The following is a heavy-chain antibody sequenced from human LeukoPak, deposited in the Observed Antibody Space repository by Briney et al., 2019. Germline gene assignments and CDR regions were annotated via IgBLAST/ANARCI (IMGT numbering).Heavy chain of an antibody. V-gene: IGHV1-2*02. Sequence: GASVKVSCKASGYTFTGYYMHWVRQAPGQGLEWMGWINPNSGGPNYAQKFQGRVTMTRDTSISTAYMELSRLRSDDTAVYYCATSVGRYSSSWYEDYWGQGTLVTVSS. J-gene: IGHJ4*02. D-gene: IGHD6-13*01. CDR3: ATSVGRYSSSWYEDY. CDR2: INPNSGGP. CDR1: GYTFTGYY.